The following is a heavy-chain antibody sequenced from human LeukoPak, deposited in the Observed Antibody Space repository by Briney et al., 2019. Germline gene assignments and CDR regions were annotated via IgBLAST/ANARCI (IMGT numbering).Heavy chain of an antibody. CDR3: ASQYYDFWSGSGSDRFDP. J-gene: IGHJ5*02. CDR2: IYYSGST. Sequence: SETLSLTCTVSGGSISSSSYYWGWIRQPPGKGLEWIGSIYYSGSTYYNLSLKSRVTISVDTSKNQFSLKLSSVTAADTAVYYCASQYYDFWSGSGSDRFDPWGQGTLVTVSS. V-gene: IGHV4-39*07. D-gene: IGHD3-3*01. CDR1: GGSISSSSYY.